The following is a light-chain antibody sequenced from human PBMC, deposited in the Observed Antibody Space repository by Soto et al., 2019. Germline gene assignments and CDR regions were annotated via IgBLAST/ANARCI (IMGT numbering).Light chain of an antibody. CDR2: RTF. CDR3: QPDSRPPLT. J-gene: IGKJ4*01. CDR1: QSIASSY. Sequence: EIVLTQSPGPLSLSPGERATLSCRASQSIASSYLAWYQQKPGQPPRLRLYRTFNRATGIPDRFSGSGSGTDFTLAISRLQPEDFPVYFCQPDSRPPLTFGGGTKVEI. V-gene: IGKV3-20*01.